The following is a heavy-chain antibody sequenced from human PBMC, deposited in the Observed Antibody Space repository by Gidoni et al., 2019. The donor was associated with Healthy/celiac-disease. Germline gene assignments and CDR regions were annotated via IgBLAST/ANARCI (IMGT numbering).Heavy chain of an antibody. D-gene: IGHD2-8*02. Sequence: QVQLQESGPGLVKPSGTLSLTCAVPGGSISSSNWWRWVRQPPGQGLEWIGEIYHSGSTNYNPSLKSRVTISVDKSKNQFSLKLSSVTAADTAVYYCARVPRPLYCTGGVCHAEMPKNYYYYYGMDVWGQGTTVTVSS. V-gene: IGHV4-4*02. CDR3: ARVPRPLYCTGGVCHAEMPKNYYYYYGMDV. CDR1: GGSISSSNW. CDR2: IYHSGST. J-gene: IGHJ6*02.